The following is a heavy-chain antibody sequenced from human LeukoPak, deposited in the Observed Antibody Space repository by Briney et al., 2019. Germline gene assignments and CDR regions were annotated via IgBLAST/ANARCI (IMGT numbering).Heavy chain of an antibody. CDR2: IYYSGST. CDR3: ARGDTRGNDI. J-gene: IGHJ3*02. V-gene: IGHV4-59*01. Sequence: SETLSLTCSVSGGSISGYYWSWVRQPPGKGLEWIGYIYYSGSTNYNPSLNSRVTMSVDTPKNQFSLKLSSVTAADTAFYYCARGDTRGNDIWGQGTMVTVSS. CDR1: GGSISGYY. D-gene: IGHD1-26*01.